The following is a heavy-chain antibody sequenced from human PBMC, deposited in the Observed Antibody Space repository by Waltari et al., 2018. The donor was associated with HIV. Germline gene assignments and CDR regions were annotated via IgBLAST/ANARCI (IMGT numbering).Heavy chain of an antibody. D-gene: IGHD3-10*01. V-gene: IGHV5-10-1*01. Sequence: EVQLVQPGAEVNKPGESLRISCKCSGYSFTSSWISWVRRMPGKGLEWMGRIDPSDSYTNYSPSFQGHVTISADKSISTAYLQWSSLKASDTAMYYCAKLRSGSYDWFDPWGQGTLVTVSS. CDR2: IDPSDSYT. J-gene: IGHJ5*02. CDR3: AKLRSGSYDWFDP. CDR1: GYSFTSSW.